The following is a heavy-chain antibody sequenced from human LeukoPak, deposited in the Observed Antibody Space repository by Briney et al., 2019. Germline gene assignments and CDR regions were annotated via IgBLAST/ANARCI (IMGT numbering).Heavy chain of an antibody. Sequence: GASVKVSCKASGYTFTGYYMHWVRQAPGQGLEWMGWINPNSGGTNYAQKFQGRVTMTRDTSISTAYMELSRLRSDDTAVYYCARDMSALRYYGSGSSDAFDIWGQGTMVTVSS. V-gene: IGHV1-2*02. J-gene: IGHJ3*02. CDR1: GYTFTGYY. D-gene: IGHD3-10*01. CDR2: INPNSGGT. CDR3: ARDMSALRYYGSGSSDAFDI.